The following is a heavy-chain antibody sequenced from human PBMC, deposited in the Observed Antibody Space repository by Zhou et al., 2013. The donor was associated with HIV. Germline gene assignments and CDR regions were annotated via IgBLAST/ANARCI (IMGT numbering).Heavy chain of an antibody. Sequence: QVQLVQSGAEVKKPGASVKVSCKASGYTFTSYSVHWVRQAPGQGLEWMGIINPSGGSTRYAQKFQGRVAMTRDTSTSTVYMELSSLRSEDTAVYYCTRGLVVVVAYDAFDLWGQGTMVTSLQ. CDR3: TRGLVVVVAYDAFDL. CDR2: INPSGGST. D-gene: IGHD2-15*01. CDR1: GYTFTSYS. V-gene: IGHV1-46*01. J-gene: IGHJ3*01.